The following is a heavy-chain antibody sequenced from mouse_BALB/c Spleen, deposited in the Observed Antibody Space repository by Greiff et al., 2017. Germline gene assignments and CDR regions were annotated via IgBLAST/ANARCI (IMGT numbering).Heavy chain of an antibody. J-gene: IGHJ3*01. CDR1: GYTFTSYY. V-gene: IGHV1S81*02. CDR2: INPSNGGT. Sequence: QVQLQQSGAELVKPGASVKLSCKASGYTFTSYYMYWVKQRPGQGLEWIGEINPSNGGTNFNEKFKSKATLTVDKSSSTAYTQLSSLTSEDSAVYYCTRSGFAYWGQGTLVTVSA. CDR3: TRSGFAY.